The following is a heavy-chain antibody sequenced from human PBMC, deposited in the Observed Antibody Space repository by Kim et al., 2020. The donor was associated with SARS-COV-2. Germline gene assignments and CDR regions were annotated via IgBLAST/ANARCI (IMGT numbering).Heavy chain of an antibody. Sequence: ASVKVSCKASGYTFTSYAMHWVRQAPVQRLEWMGWINAGNGNTKYSQKFQGRVTITRDTSASTAYMELSSLRSEDTAVYYCARDGSGSYNWFDPWGQGTLVTVSS. V-gene: IGHV1-3*01. CDR3: ARDGSGSYNWFDP. J-gene: IGHJ5*02. CDR1: GYTFTSYA. D-gene: IGHD3-10*01. CDR2: INAGNGNT.